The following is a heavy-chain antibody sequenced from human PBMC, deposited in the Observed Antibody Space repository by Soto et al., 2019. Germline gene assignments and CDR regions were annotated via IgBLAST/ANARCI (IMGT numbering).Heavy chain of an antibody. CDR3: AREIAAAGIYYYGMDV. CDR1: GYSFTSYW. J-gene: IGHJ6*02. V-gene: IGHV5-10-1*04. CDR2: IDPSDSYT. Sequence: GESLKISCKGSGYSFTSYWISWVRQMPGKGLEWMGRIDPSDSYTNYSPSFQGQVTISADKSISTAYLQWSSLKASDTAMYYCAREIAAAGIYYYGMDVWGQGTTVTVSS. D-gene: IGHD6-13*01.